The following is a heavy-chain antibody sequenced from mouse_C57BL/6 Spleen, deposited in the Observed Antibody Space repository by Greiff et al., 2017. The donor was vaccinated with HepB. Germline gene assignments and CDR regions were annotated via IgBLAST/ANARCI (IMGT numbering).Heavy chain of an antibody. CDR1: GYTFTSYW. V-gene: IGHV1-55*01. Sequence: QVQLKQPGAELVKPGASVKMSCKASGYTFTSYWITWVKQRPGQGLEWIGDIYPGSGSTNYNEKFKSKATLTVDTSSSTAYMQLSSLTSEDSAVYYCARGGYYYGSSYYFDYWGQGTTLTVSS. CDR3: ARGGYYYGSSYYFDY. D-gene: IGHD1-1*01. J-gene: IGHJ2*01. CDR2: IYPGSGST.